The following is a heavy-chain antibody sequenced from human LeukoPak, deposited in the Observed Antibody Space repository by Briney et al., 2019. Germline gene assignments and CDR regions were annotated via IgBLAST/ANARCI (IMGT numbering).Heavy chain of an antibody. Sequence: SETLSLTCSVSGGSISSFYWSWVRQPAGKGLEWIGRISTRGNADHNPSLKSRVTLSVDTSKNQFSLKLSSVTAADTAMYYCASDSFYDSGGYFYYWGQGTLVTVSS. D-gene: IGHD3-22*01. CDR2: ISTRGNA. CDR1: GGSISSFY. CDR3: ASDSFYDSGGYFYY. J-gene: IGHJ4*02. V-gene: IGHV4-4*07.